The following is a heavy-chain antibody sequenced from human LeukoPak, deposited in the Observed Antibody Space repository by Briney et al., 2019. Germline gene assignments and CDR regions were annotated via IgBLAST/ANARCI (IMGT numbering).Heavy chain of an antibody. CDR2: ISSSGVTI. J-gene: IGHJ5*02. CDR1: GFILRDYY. D-gene: IGHD2/OR15-2a*01. V-gene: IGHV3-11*04. CDR3: ARGKTSQNIVTRKTYNWSDP. Sequence: PGGSLRLSCAASGFILRDYYMNWIRQAPGKGLEWVSYISSSGVTIYYADSVKGRFTISRDNAKNSLYLQMKSLRAEDTAVYYCARGKTSQNIVTRKTYNWSDPWGQGTLVTVSS.